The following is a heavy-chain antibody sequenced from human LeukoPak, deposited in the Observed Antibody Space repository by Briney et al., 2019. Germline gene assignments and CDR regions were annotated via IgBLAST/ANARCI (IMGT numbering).Heavy chain of an antibody. D-gene: IGHD4-23*01. CDR2: INPSGGST. Sequence: GASVKVSCKASGYTFTSYYMHWVRQAPGQGLEWMGIINPSGGSTSYAEKFQGRIIMTRDMSTTTDYKELSSLKSDDTAVYYCARDNSIHERGWWFDPWGQGTLVTVSS. CDR3: ARDNSIHERGWWFDP. CDR1: GYTFTSYY. V-gene: IGHV1-46*01. J-gene: IGHJ5*02.